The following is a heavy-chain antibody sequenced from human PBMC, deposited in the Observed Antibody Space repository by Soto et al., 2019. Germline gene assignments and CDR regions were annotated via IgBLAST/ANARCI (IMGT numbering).Heavy chain of an antibody. V-gene: IGHV3-23*01. CDR2: IYANGDTT. D-gene: IGHD4-4*01. Sequence: EVQLLESAGGLVQPGGSLRLSCAASGFTFNKYAMSWFRQAPGKGLEWVSGIYANGDTTYYADSVKGRFTISIDSSGNTLYLQMNSLRAEDTAIYYCAKDFPTSPSEVNPLFDYWGQGTLVTVSS. J-gene: IGHJ4*02. CDR1: GFTFNKYA. CDR3: AKDFPTSPSEVNPLFDY.